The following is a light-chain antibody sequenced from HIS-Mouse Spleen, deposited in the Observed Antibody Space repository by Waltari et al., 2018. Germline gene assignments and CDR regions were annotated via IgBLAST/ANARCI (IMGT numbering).Light chain of an antibody. CDR1: ALPKNS. CDR3: YSTDSSGNHRV. J-gene: IGLJ2*01. Sequence: SYELTQPPSVSVSPGQTARITCSGAALPKNSAYWYQQQSGQAPVLVIYEDSKRPSGIPERFSGSSSGTMATLTISGAQVEDEADYYCYSTDSSGNHRVFGGGTKLTVL. CDR2: EDS. V-gene: IGLV3-10*01.